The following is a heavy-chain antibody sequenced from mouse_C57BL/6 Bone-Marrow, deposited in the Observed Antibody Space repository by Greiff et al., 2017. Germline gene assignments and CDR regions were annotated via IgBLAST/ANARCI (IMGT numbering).Heavy chain of an antibody. Sequence: VQLKQSGAELVRPGASVKLSCTASGFNIKDYYMHWVKQRPEKGLEWIGRIDPEAGDTEYAPKFQGKATMTADTSSNTAYLQLSSLTSEYTAVYYCTTVMVTTPDYWGQGTTLTVSS. V-gene: IGHV14-1*01. D-gene: IGHD2-3*01. CDR1: GFNIKDYY. CDR3: TTVMVTTPDY. J-gene: IGHJ2*01. CDR2: IDPEAGDT.